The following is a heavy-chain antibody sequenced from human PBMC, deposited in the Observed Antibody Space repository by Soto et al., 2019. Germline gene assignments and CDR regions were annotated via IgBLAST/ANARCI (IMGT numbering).Heavy chain of an antibody. Sequence: SQTLSLTCAISGDSVSSNSAAWNWIRQSPSRGLEWLGRTYYRSKWYNDYAVSVKSRITINPDTSKNQFSLQLNSVTPEDTAVYYCARDEGYCISTSCFIYYYYYGMDVWGQGTTVTVSS. CDR2: TYYRSKWYN. CDR1: GDSVSSNSAA. J-gene: IGHJ6*02. CDR3: ARDEGYCISTSCFIYYYYYGMDV. V-gene: IGHV6-1*01. D-gene: IGHD2-2*01.